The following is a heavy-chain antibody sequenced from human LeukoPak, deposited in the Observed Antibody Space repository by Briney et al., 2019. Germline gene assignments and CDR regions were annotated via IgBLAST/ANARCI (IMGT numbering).Heavy chain of an antibody. CDR1: GFTFGDYA. J-gene: IGHJ4*02. CDR3: AREGGELERRGFDY. V-gene: IGHV3-49*04. Sequence: GGSLRLSCTASGFTFGDYAMSWVRQAPGKGLEWVGFIRSKAYGGTTEYAASVKGRFTISRDDSKSIAYLQMDSLKTEDTAVYYCAREGGELERRGFDYWGQGTLVTVSS. D-gene: IGHD1-1*01. CDR2: IRSKAYGGTT.